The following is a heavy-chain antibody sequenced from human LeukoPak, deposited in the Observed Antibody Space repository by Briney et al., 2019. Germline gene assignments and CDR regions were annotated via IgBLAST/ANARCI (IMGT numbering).Heavy chain of an antibody. D-gene: IGHD3-22*01. CDR2: IYYTGNT. V-gene: IGHV4-59*08. CDR3: ARAHSSGYLL. CDR1: GGSISNYY. J-gene: IGHJ4*02. Sequence: ETLSLTCTVSGGSISNYYWSWIRQSPGKGLEWIGYIYYTGNTNYNPSLKSRVTISVDTSKNQFSLKLSSVTAADTAVYYCARAHSSGYLLWGQGTLVTVSS.